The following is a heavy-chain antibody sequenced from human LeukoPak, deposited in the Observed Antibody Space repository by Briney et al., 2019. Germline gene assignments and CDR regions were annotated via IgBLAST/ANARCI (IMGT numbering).Heavy chain of an antibody. CDR2: IYYSGSI. CDR1: GGSISRGGYY. V-gene: IGHV4-31*03. CDR3: ARDRGYSYGCDAFDI. J-gene: IGHJ3*02. Sequence: SETLSLTCTVSGGSISRGGYYWSWIRQHPGKGLEDIGYIYYSGSIYYNPSLKSRVTISLDPSKNQFSLKLSSVTAADTAVYYCARDRGYSYGCDAFDIWGQGTMVTVSS. D-gene: IGHD5-18*01.